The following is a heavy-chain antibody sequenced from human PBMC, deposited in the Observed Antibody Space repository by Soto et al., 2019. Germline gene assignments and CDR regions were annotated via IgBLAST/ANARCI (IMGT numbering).Heavy chain of an antibody. CDR3: ARDSGNYFEY. V-gene: IGHV3-30-3*01. J-gene: IGHJ4*02. CDR2: ISYDGSNQ. Sequence: QVQLVESGGGVVQPGRSPRLACAASGFTFRSHAMHWVRQAPGKGLEGVAAISYDGSNQYYADFVKGRFTISRDNSKNTLYLQMNSLRGDDTALYYCARDSGNYFEYWGQGTLVTVSS. CDR1: GFTFRSHA. D-gene: IGHD2-15*01.